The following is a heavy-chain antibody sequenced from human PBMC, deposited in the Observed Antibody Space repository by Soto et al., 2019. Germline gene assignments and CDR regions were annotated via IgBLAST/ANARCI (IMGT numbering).Heavy chain of an antibody. D-gene: IGHD4-4*01. CDR3: AKGGHFSTFDV. CDR2: ISGNGDDP. J-gene: IGHJ3*01. CDR1: GFTFGCCA. Sequence: GGSLRLSCAVSGFTFGCCAMTWVRQAPGRGLQWVSTISGNGDDPFYADSVKGRFTISRDKYKNTLSLQMNSLRAEDTAMYYCAKGGHFSTFDVWGHGTMVTVSS. V-gene: IGHV3-23*01.